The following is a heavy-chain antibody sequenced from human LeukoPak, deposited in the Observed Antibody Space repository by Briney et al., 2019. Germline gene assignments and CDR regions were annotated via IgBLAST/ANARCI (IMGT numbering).Heavy chain of an antibody. CDR1: GYSFTSYW. V-gene: IGHV5-51*01. Sequence: GESLKISCKGSGYSFTSYWIGWVRQMPGKGLEWMGLIYPGDSDTRYSPSFQGQVTISADKSISTAYLQWSSLKASDTAMYYCARQTLLYDYVWGTPVPAYYFDYWGQGTLVTVSS. D-gene: IGHD3-16*01. CDR2: IYPGDSDT. J-gene: IGHJ4*02. CDR3: ARQTLLYDYVWGTPVPAYYFDY.